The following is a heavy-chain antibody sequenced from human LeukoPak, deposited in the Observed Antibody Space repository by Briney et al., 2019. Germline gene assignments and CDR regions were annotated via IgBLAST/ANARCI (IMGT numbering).Heavy chain of an antibody. CDR1: GGSISSSNW. D-gene: IGHD2-15*01. Sequence: SETLSLTCAVSGGSISSSNWWSWVRQPPGKGLEWIGEIYHSGSTNYNPSLKRRVTISVDKSKNQFSLKLSSVTAADTAVYYCVRPRSTNYFDYWGQGTLVTVSS. CDR3: VRPRSTNYFDY. CDR2: IYHSGST. J-gene: IGHJ4*02. V-gene: IGHV4-4*02.